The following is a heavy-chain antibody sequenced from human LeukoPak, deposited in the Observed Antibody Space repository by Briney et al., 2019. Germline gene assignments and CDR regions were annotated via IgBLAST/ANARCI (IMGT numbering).Heavy chain of an antibody. J-gene: IGHJ4*02. D-gene: IGHD3-3*01. CDR3: GRYDHPVITPIDS. CDR2: IYSGGNT. CDR1: GGSIITSSYY. V-gene: IGHV4-39*01. Sequence: SETLSLTSTVSGGSIITSSYYWGWLRQPPGTGLGWIGSIYSGGNTYYNPSLKSRVTISVDASKNQCSLRLSSVTAADTAVYYCGRYDHPVITPIDSWGQGTLVTVSS.